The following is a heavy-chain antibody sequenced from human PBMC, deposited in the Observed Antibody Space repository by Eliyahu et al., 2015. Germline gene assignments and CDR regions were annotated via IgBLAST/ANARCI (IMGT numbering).Heavy chain of an antibody. J-gene: IGHJ5*02. Sequence: QVQLVQSGPEVKKPGASVRVSCKTSGXTFTDYGFVWVRQAPGPGLEWMGWVSAYRGDTNYAQNLQGRVTMTTDTSTSTGFMELRSLRSDDTAVYYCARVKSGVAFYLDPWGQGTLVTVSS. CDR1: GXTFTDYG. CDR3: ARVKSGVAFYLDP. CDR2: VSAYRGDT. D-gene: IGHD2-15*01. V-gene: IGHV1-18*01.